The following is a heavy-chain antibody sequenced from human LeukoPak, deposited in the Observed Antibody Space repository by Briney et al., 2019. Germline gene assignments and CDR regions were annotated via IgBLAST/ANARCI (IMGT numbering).Heavy chain of an antibody. J-gene: IGHJ4*02. D-gene: IGHD2-15*01. Sequence: GGSLRLSCAASGFTFSSYNMNWVRQAPGKGLEWVSYISSSSSAIYYADSVKGRFTISRDNAKNSLYLQMNSLRAEDTAVYYCARSDSFDYWGQGTLVTVSS. CDR1: GFTFSSYN. CDR2: ISSSSSAI. V-gene: IGHV3-48*01. CDR3: ARSDSFDY.